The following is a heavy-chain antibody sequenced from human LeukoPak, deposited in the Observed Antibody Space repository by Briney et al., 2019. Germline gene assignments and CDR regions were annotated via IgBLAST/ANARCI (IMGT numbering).Heavy chain of an antibody. CDR3: ARERKNYYDSSGYVDY. CDR1: GGTFSSYA. CDR2: IIPIFGTA. D-gene: IGHD3-22*01. Sequence: GASVKVSCKASGGTFSSYAISWVRQAPGQGLEWMGGIIPIFGTANYAQKFQGRVTITADESTSTAYMELSSLRSEDTAVYYCARERKNYYDSSGYVDYWGQGTLVTVSS. V-gene: IGHV1-69*13. J-gene: IGHJ4*02.